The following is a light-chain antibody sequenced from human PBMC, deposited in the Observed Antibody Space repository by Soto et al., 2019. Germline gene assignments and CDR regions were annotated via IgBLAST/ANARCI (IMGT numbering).Light chain of an antibody. CDR2: SYN. V-gene: IGLV1-44*01. CDR3: AAWDDSLNGWV. J-gene: IGLJ3*02. Sequence: QAVVTQPPSASGTPGQRVTISCSGSSSNIGSNTVNWYQQVPGTAPKPLIYSYNQRPSGVPDRFSGSKSGTSASLAISGLQSEDEADYYCAAWDDSLNGWVFGGGTKLTVL. CDR1: SSNIGSNT.